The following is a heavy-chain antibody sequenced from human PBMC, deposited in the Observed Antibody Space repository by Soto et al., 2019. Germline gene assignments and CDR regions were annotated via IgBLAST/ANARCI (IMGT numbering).Heavy chain of an antibody. J-gene: IGHJ5*02. CDR1: GGSFNGYY. CDR3: ARGFYGCSSTSCRNNWFDP. V-gene: IGHV4-34*01. D-gene: IGHD2-2*01. Sequence: QVQLQQWGAGLLKPSETLSLTCAVYGGSFNGYYWSWIRQPPGKGLEWIGEINHSGSTNYNPSLKSRVTISVDTSKNQFSLKLSSVTAADTAVYYCARGFYGCSSTSCRNNWFDPWGQGTLVTVSS. CDR2: INHSGST.